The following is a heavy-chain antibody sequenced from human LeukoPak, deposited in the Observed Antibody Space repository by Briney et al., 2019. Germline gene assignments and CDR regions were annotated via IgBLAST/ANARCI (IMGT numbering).Heavy chain of an antibody. CDR3: ARDNDLYYYDSSGYYN. D-gene: IGHD3-22*01. J-gene: IGHJ4*02. V-gene: IGHV7-4-1*02. CDR2: INTNTGNP. CDR1: GYTFTSYA. Sequence: ASVKVSCKASGYTFTSYAMNWVRQAPGQGLEWMGLINTNTGNPTYAQGFTGRFVFSLDTSVSTAYLQISSLKAEDTAVYYCARDNDLYYYDSSGYYNWGQGTLVTVSS.